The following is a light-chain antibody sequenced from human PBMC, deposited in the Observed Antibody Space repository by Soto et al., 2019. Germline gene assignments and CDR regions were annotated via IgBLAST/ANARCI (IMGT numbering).Light chain of an antibody. CDR1: QSIGSW. J-gene: IGKJ1*01. CDR3: QQYNSYWT. Sequence: DSQMSQSPSTLSASVRYRVTITCRASQSIGSWLAWYQQKPGKAPKLLIYKASSLESGVPSRFSGSGSGTEFTLTISSLQPDDFATHYCQQYNSYWTFGQGTKVEIK. CDR2: KAS. V-gene: IGKV1-5*03.